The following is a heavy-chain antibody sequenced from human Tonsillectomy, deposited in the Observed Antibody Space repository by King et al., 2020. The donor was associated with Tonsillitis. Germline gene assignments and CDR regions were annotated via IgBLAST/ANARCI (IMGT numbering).Heavy chain of an antibody. CDR2: ISSSSSYI. V-gene: IGHV3-21*01. J-gene: IGHJ4*02. CDR1: GFTFSSYS. D-gene: IGHD6-19*01. Sequence: VQLVESGGGLVKPGGSLRLSCAASGFTFSSYSMNWVRQAPGKGLEWFSSISSSSSYIYYADSVKGRFTISRDNAKNSLYLQMNSLRAEDTAVYYCARDGVAGVSDYWGQGTLVTVSS. CDR3: ARDGVAGVSDY.